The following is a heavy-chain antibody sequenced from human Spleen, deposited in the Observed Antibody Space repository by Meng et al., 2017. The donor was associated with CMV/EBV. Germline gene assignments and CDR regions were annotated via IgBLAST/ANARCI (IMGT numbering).Heavy chain of an antibody. J-gene: IGHJ4*02. D-gene: IGHD6-19*01. CDR3: ARVSSGWDYFDY. CDR2: IYYSGST. V-gene: IGHV4-31*03. CDR1: GGFVSSGGYY. Sequence: QVQLLESGPGLVKPPQTLSLTCTVSGGFVSSGGYYWTWIRQHPGKGLEWFGHIYYSGSTFYNPSLKRRVIISIDTSKNQFSLNLRSVTAADTAVYYCARVSSGWDYFDYWGQGTLVTVSS.